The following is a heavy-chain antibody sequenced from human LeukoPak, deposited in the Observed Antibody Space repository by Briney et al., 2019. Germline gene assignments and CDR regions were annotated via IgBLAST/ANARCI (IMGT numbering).Heavy chain of an antibody. D-gene: IGHD3-22*01. CDR3: AAYYYDSSGYLAYSFY. CDR1: ALTITSYS. Sequence: PAGSLRLSCAASALTITSYSTNCVRHLPGKGLEWVSSISTSSRYIYYADSVKGRSTISTDHAKNSLYLKMSSVRDEDTAVYYCAAYYYDSSGYLAYSFYWGQGTLVTVSS. J-gene: IGHJ4*02. CDR2: ISTSSRYI. V-gene: IGHV3-21*01.